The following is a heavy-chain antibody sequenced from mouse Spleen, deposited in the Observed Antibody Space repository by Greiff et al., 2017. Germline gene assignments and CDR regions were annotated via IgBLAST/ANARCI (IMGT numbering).Heavy chain of an antibody. CDR2: INPNNGGT. CDR1: GYTFTDYN. CDR3: ARGGNYAFDY. D-gene: IGHD2-1*01. Sequence: EVKLQESGPELVKPGASVKMSCKASGYTFTDYNMHWVKQSHGKSLEWIGYINPNNGGTSYNQKFKGKATLTVNKSSSTAYMELRSLTSEDSAVYYCARGGNYAFDYWGQGSTLTVSS. J-gene: IGHJ2*01. V-gene: IGHV1-22*01.